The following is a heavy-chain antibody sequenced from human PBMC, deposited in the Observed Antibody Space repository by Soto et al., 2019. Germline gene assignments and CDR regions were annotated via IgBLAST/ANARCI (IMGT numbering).Heavy chain of an antibody. J-gene: IGHJ4*02. V-gene: IGHV4-34*01. D-gene: IGHD3-10*01. CDR1: GGSFSGYY. CDR3: AGGRYGLLWFGED. CDR2: INHSGST. Sequence: SETLSLTCAVYGGSFSGYYWSWIRQPPGKGLEWIGEINHSGSTNYNPSLKSRVTISVDTSKNQFSLKLSSVTAADTAVYYCAGGRYGLLWFGEDWGQGTLVTVSS.